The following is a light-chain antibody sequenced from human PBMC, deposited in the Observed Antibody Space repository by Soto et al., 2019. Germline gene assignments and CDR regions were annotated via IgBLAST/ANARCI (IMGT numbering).Light chain of an antibody. CDR2: EVN. CDR1: SSDVGSSNL. V-gene: IGLV2-23*02. Sequence: QSVLTQPASVSGSPGQSITISCTGTSSDVGSSNLVSWYQQHPGKAPKLMIYEVNKRPSGVSNRFSGSKSGNTASLTISGLQAEDEADYYCCSYAGSSTSVVFGGGTKLTVL. CDR3: CSYAGSSTSVV. J-gene: IGLJ2*01.